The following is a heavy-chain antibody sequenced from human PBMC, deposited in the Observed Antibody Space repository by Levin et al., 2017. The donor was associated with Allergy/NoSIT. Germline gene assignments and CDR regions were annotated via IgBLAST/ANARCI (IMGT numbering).Heavy chain of an antibody. V-gene: IGHV4-34*01. Sequence: SETLSLTCAVYGGSFSGYYWSWIRQPPGKGLEWIGEINHSGSTNYNPSLKSRVTISVDTSKNQFSLKLSSVTAADTAVYYCARGTRKGGIVVVPAAIFDYWGQGTLVTVSS. D-gene: IGHD2-2*01. J-gene: IGHJ4*02. CDR3: ARGTRKGGIVVVPAAIFDY. CDR1: GGSFSGYY. CDR2: INHSGST.